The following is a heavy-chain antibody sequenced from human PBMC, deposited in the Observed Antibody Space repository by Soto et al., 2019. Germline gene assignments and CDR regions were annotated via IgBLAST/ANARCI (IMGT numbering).Heavy chain of an antibody. CDR2: INHSGST. Sequence: QVQLQQWGAGLLKPSETLSLTCAVYGGSFSGYYWSWIRQPPGKGLEWIGEINHSGSTNYNPSLKSRVTISVDTSKNQFSLKLSSVTAADTAVYYCARAPDSSGYCDYWGQGTLVTVSS. V-gene: IGHV4-34*01. J-gene: IGHJ4*02. CDR3: ARAPDSSGYCDY. D-gene: IGHD3-22*01. CDR1: GGSFSGYY.